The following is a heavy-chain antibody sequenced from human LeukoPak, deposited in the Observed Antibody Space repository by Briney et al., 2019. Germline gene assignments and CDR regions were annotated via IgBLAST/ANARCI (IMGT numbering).Heavy chain of an antibody. CDR2: IYYSGST. CDR3: ARRGYSYGWAFDY. V-gene: IGHV4-59*08. J-gene: IGHJ4*02. Sequence: SETLSLTCTVSGGSISSYYWSWIRQPPGKGLEWIGYIYYSGSTNYNPSLKSRVTISVDTSKNQFSLKLSSVTAADTAVYYCARRGYSYGWAFDYWGQGTLVTVSS. CDR1: GGSISSYY. D-gene: IGHD5-18*01.